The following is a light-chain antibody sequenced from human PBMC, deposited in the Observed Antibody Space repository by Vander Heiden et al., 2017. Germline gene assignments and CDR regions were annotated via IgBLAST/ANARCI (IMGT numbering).Light chain of an antibody. CDR1: SSDIGAYDY. J-gene: IGLJ3*02. V-gene: IGLV2-14*03. CDR3: SSYTGSSTLEV. CDR2: DVT. Sequence: QSALTQPASVSGSPGQSITISCIGTSSDIGAYDYVSWHQQHPGKGPKVIIYDVTNRPSGVSNRFSGSKSGNTASLTISGLQAEDEADYFCSSYTGSSTLEVFGGGTKLTVL.